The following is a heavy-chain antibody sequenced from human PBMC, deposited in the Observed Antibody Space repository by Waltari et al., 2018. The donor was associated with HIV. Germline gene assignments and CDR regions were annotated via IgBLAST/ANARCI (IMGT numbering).Heavy chain of an antibody. D-gene: IGHD5-18*01. CDR3: AKRPGDIAMVTFPDDHGMNV. Sequence: QVQLVESGGGVVQPGRSLRLSCAVSGFTFSRYGMHWVRQAPGKELDWVAVISHYVVHKYYADSVKGRFTISRANSKDTLFLQMDSLGAEDTAVYYCAKRPGDIAMVTFPDDHGMNVWGQGTTVTVSS. CDR2: ISHYVVHK. CDR1: GFTFSRYG. J-gene: IGHJ6*02. V-gene: IGHV3-30*18.